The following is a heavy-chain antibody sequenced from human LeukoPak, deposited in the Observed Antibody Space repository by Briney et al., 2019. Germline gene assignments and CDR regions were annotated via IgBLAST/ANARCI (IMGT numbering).Heavy chain of an antibody. J-gene: IGHJ4*01. Sequence: PGGSLRLSCAASGFTFSSYMMTWVRQAPGKGLEWVANIKPDGGEKFYVDSVRGRFTISRDNAKNSLYLQMNSLRAEDTAVYYCAIGSLRSGILEYWGQGTLVIVSS. CDR2: IKPDGGEK. V-gene: IGHV3-7*01. D-gene: IGHD3-3*01. CDR3: AIGSLRSGILEY. CDR1: GFTFSSYM.